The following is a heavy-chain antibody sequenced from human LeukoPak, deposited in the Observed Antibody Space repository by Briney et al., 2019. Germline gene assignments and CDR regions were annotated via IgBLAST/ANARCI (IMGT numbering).Heavy chain of an antibody. CDR1: GFTFSDYY. V-gene: IGHV3-11*01. D-gene: IGHD3-22*01. J-gene: IGHJ6*02. CDR3: ARVHDSCGFNYYYYGMDV. CDR2: ISSSGSTI. Sequence: GGSLRLSCAASGFTFSDYYMSWIRQAPGKGLEWVSYISSSGSTIYYADSVKGRFTISRDNAKNSLYLQMNSLRAEDTAVYYCARVHDSCGFNYYYYGMDVWGQGTTVTVSS.